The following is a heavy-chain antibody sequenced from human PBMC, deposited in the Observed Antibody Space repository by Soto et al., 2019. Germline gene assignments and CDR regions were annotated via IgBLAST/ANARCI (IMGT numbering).Heavy chain of an antibody. V-gene: IGHV1-8*01. J-gene: IGHJ6*03. CDR3: VGDVVVPCACYMDV. Sequence: ASVKVYCKASGYTFTSYDINWVRQATGQGLEWMGWMNPNSGNTGYAQKFQGRVTMTRNTSTSTAYMELSSLRSEDTAVYYCVGDVVVPCACYMDVWGKGIPVTFSS. CDR1: GYTFTSYD. CDR2: MNPNSGNT. D-gene: IGHD2-2*01.